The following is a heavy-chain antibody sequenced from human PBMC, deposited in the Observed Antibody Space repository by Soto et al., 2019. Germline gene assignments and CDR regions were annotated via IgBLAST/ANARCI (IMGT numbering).Heavy chain of an antibody. CDR3: ARGVTSYYFDY. J-gene: IGHJ4*02. CDR1: GGSISSYY. D-gene: IGHD2-21*02. V-gene: IGHV4-59*08. Sequence: SETLSLTCTVSGGSISSYYWSWIRQPPGKGLEWIGYIYYSGSTNYNPSLKSRVTISVDASKNQFSLKLSSVTAADTAVYYCARGVTSYYFDYWGQGTLVTVSS. CDR2: IYYSGST.